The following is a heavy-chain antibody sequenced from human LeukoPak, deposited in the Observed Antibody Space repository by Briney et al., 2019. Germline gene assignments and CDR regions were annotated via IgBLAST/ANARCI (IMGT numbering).Heavy chain of an antibody. Sequence: WASVKVSCKASGGTFSSYAISWVRQAPGQGLEWMGGIIPIFGTANYAQKFQGRVTITADESTSTAYMELSSLRSEDTAVYYCAKAYCCSTSCNTGGVYYFDYWDQGTLLTVSS. J-gene: IGHJ4*02. CDR2: IIPIFGTA. D-gene: IGHD2-2*02. CDR1: GGTFSSYA. V-gene: IGHV1-69*13. CDR3: AKAYCCSTSCNTGGVYYFDY.